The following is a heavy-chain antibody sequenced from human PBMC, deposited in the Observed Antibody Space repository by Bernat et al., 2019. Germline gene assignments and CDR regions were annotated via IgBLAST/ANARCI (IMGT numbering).Heavy chain of an antibody. CDR1: GFTFSNAW. Sequence: EVQLVESGGGLVKPGGSLRLSCAASGFTFSNAWMSWVRQAPGKGLEWVGRIKSKTDGGKTEYAAPVKGRFTISRDDSKNTLYLQMNSLKTEDTAVYYCTRDGGVGEQLVLDYWGQGTLVTVSS. CDR3: TRDGGVGEQLVLDY. V-gene: IGHV3-15*01. CDR2: IKSKTDGGKT. D-gene: IGHD6-6*01. J-gene: IGHJ4*02.